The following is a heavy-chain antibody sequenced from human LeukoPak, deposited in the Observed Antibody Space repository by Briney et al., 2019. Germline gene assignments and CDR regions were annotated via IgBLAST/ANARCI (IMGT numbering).Heavy chain of an antibody. CDR2: IKEDGNEK. CDR3: AELGITMIGGV. D-gene: IGHD3-10*02. Sequence: GGSLRLSCAASGFTFSSYWMSWVRQAPGKGLEWVASIKEDGNEKFHVDSVKGRFTISRDNAKNSLFLQMNSLRAEDTAVYYCAELGITMIGGVWGKGTTVTISS. CDR1: GFTFSSYW. V-gene: IGHV3-7*01. J-gene: IGHJ6*04.